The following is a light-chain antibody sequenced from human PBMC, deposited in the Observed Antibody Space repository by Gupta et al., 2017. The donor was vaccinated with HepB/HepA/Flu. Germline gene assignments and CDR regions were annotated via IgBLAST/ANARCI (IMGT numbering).Light chain of an antibody. CDR3: MQSDRSPWT. CDR1: QSLLQRIGNYY. J-gene: IGKJ1*01. CDR2: MGS. V-gene: IGKV2-28*01. Sequence: VLPKSPLSLPVPPGEPASISCSSNQSLLQRIGNYYLDWYLQKPGQSPHLLILMGSIRASGVPDRFSGSGSGTDFTLAISSLQAEDVGVYYCMQSDRSPWTFGQGTQVEIK.